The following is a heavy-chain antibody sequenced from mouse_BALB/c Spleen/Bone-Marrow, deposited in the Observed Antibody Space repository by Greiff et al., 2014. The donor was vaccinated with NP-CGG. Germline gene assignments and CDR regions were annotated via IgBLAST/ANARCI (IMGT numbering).Heavy chain of an antibody. J-gene: IGHJ3*01. D-gene: IGHD2-4*01. Sequence: EVQRVESGGDLVRPGGSLKLSCAASGFTFSSYDVSWVRQTPDKRLEWVATIGSGGSYTYYPDSVKGRFTISRDNAKNTLYLQMSSLKSEDTAMYYCSRLSYDYDGAWFAYWGQGTLVTVSA. V-gene: IGHV5-6*01. CDR1: GFTFSSYD. CDR2: IGSGGSYT. CDR3: SRLSYDYDGAWFAY.